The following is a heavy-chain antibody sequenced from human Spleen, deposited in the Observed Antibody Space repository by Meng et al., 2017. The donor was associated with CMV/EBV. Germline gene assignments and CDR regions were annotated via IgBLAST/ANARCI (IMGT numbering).Heavy chain of an antibody. D-gene: IGHD6-13*01. CDR1: AYSISSDYY. CDR2: IYHRGNT. J-gene: IGHJ4*02. CDR3: AREIRYSSSWSNFDF. V-gene: IGHV4-38-2*02. Sequence: GSLRLSCIVSAYSISSDYYWGWIRQPPGKGLEWIGTIYHRGNTYYNPSLKSRITISVDTSRNQFSLKLRSVTAADTAVYYCAREIRYSSSWSNFDFWGQGTLVTVSS.